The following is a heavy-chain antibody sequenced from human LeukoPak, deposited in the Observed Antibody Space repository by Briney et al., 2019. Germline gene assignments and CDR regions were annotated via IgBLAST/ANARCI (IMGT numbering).Heavy chain of an antibody. Sequence: SQTLSLTCAVSGGSISSSAYSWSWIRQPPGKGLERIGCIFHSGSTYYNPSLKSRVSISVDSSKNQFSLKLSSVTAADTAVYYCARDWGTFRPGEGSAFDMWGQGTMVTVSS. CDR1: GGSISSSAYS. D-gene: IGHD3-16*01. J-gene: IGHJ3*02. V-gene: IGHV4-30-2*01. CDR3: ARDWGTFRPGEGSAFDM. CDR2: IFHSGST.